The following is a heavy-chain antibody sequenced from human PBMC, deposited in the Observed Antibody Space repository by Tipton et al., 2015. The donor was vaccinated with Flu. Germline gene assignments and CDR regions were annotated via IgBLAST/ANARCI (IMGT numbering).Heavy chain of an antibody. CDR1: GDSVSSNSVA. Sequence: PGLVKPSQTLSLTCAISGDSVSSNSVAWNWIRQSPSRGLEWLGRTYYRSKWYNDYAVSVKSRITINPDTSKNQFSLQLNSVTPEDTAVYYCARGTGYCSSTSCFHGMDVWGQGTTVTVSS. J-gene: IGHJ6*02. V-gene: IGHV6-1*01. D-gene: IGHD2-2*01. CDR2: TYYRSKWYN. CDR3: ARGTGYCSSTSCFHGMDV.